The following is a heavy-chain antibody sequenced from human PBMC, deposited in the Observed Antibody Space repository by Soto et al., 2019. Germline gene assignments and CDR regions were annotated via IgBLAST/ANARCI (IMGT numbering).Heavy chain of an antibody. V-gene: IGHV5-10-1*04. CDR3: ARIGSDADAFDS. Sequence: PGESLKISCKGSGYSFTSYWISWVRQMPGKGLEWMGRIDPSDSYTNYSPSFQGQVTISADKSISTAYLQWSSLKASDTAMYYCARIGSDADAFDSWGQGTMVTVSS. CDR2: IDPSDSYT. J-gene: IGHJ3*02. CDR1: GYSFTSYW. D-gene: IGHD3-10*01.